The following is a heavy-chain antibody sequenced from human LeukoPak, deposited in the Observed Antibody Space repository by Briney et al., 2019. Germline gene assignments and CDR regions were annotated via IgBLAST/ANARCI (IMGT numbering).Heavy chain of an antibody. D-gene: IGHD6-13*01. CDR2: ISGSATYT. CDR1: GFTFSTYA. J-gene: IGHJ6*04. Sequence: GGSLRLSCAASGFTFSTYAMSWVRQAPGKRLEWVSGISGSATYTHYADSVKGRFTISRDNSKNTLYLQMNSLRAEDTAVYYCAKRKEASGTYHYYGMDVWGKGTTVTVSS. CDR3: AKRKEASGTYHYYGMDV. V-gene: IGHV3-23*01.